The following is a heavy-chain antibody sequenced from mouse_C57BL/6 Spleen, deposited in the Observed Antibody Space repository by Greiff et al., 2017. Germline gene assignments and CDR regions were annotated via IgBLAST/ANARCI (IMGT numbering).Heavy chain of an antibody. Sequence: QVQLKQPGAELVKPGASVKLSCKASGYTFTSYWMHWVKQRPGRGLEWIGRIAPNSGGTKYNEKFKSKATLTVDKPSSTAYMQLSSLTSEDSAVYYCARWERTDAMDYWGQGTSVTVSS. CDR3: ARWERTDAMDY. CDR1: GYTFTSYW. D-gene: IGHD4-1*01. V-gene: IGHV1-72*01. J-gene: IGHJ4*01. CDR2: IAPNSGGT.